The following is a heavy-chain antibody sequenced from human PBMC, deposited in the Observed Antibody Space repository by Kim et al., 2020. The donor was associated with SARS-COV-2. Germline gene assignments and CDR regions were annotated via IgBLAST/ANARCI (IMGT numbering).Heavy chain of an antibody. CDR3: ARAPRGSHIVVVSASRDGFFDF. J-gene: IGHJ4*01. D-gene: IGHD2-21*01. Sequence: ASVKVSCKTSGYTFANYGISWVRQAPGQGLEWMGWISPYNGNTNLAQTVQGRVTLTTDTSTNTAYMELSSLRSDDPAVYFCARAPRGSHIVVVSASRDGFFDFWGQGTLVTVSS. V-gene: IGHV1-18*04. CDR2: ISPYNGNT. CDR1: GYTFANYG.